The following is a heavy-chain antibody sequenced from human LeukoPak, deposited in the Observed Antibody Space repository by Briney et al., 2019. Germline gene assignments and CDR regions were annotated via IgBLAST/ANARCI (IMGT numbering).Heavy chain of an antibody. CDR3: ARGSIAAAGGSFDY. D-gene: IGHD6-13*01. CDR1: GGSISSSSYY. Sequence: SETLSLTCTVSGGSISSSSYYWGWIRQPPGKGLEWIGSIYHSGSTNYNPSLKSRVTISVDKSKNQFSLKLSSVTAADTAVYYCARGSIAAAGGSFDYWGQGTLVTVSS. CDR2: IYHSGST. V-gene: IGHV4-39*07. J-gene: IGHJ4*02.